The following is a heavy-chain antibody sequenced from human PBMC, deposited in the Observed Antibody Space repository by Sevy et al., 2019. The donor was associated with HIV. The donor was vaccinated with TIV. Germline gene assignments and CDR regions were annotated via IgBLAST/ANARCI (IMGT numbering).Heavy chain of an antibody. CDR3: AKDRKSGSYFFDY. Sequence: GGSLKLSCAASGFTFSSYAMSWVRQAPGKGLEWVSAISGSGGSTYYADSVKGRFTISRDNSKNTLYLQMNSLRAEDTAVYYCAKDRKSGSYFFDYWGQGTLVTVSS. J-gene: IGHJ4*02. D-gene: IGHD1-26*01. V-gene: IGHV3-23*01. CDR2: ISGSGGST. CDR1: GFTFSSYA.